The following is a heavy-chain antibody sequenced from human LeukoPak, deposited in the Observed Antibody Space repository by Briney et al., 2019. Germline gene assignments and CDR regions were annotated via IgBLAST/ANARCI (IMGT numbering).Heavy chain of an antibody. J-gene: IGHJ3*02. CDR2: ISSSSSYI. CDR3: ATLWFGELTDAFDI. D-gene: IGHD3-10*01. V-gene: IGHV3-21*01. CDR1: GFTFSSYS. Sequence: GGSLRLSCAASGFTFSSYSMNWVRQAPGRGLEWVSSISSSSSYIYYADSVKGRFTISRDNAKNSLYLQMNSLRAEDTAVYYCATLWFGELTDAFDIWGQGTMVTVSS.